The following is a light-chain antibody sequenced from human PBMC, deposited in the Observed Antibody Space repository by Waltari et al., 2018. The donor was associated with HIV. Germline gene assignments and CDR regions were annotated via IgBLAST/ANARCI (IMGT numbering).Light chain of an antibody. J-gene: IGLJ3*02. CDR3: ASYTITSTLV. V-gene: IGLV2-14*01. Sequence: QSALTQPASVSGSLGQSITISCLGTSSDIATYHYVSWYQHHPDKAPRLVIYDANSRPSGVPFRFSGSKSGNTASLTISGLQAEDEADYYCASYTITSTLVFGGGTKVTVL. CDR2: DAN. CDR1: SSDIATYHY.